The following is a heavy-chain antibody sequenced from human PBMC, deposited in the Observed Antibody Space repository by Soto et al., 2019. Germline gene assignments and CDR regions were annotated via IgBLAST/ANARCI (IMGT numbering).Heavy chain of an antibody. CDR1: GYTLTELS. CDR3: AGITMTVVGEYGMDV. J-gene: IGHJ6*02. D-gene: IGHD3-22*01. V-gene: IGHV1-24*01. CDR2: FDPEDAEI. Sequence: ASVKVSCKVSGYTLTELSMHWVRQAPGKGLEWMGGFDPEDAEIIYAQKFQGRVTMTEDTSTDTAYMELSSLRSEHTAVYYCAGITMTVVGEYGMDVWGQGTTVTVSS.